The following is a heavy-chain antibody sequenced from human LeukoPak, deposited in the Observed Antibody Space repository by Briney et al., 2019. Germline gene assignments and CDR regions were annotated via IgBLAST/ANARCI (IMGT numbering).Heavy chain of an antibody. V-gene: IGHV3-30*18. J-gene: IGHJ5*02. CDR3: AKEGRSQWELLFDHTKSPNWFDP. CDR2: ISYDGSNK. CDR1: GFTFSSYG. Sequence: PGRSLRLSCAASGFTFSSYGMHWVRQAPGKGLEWVAVISYDGSNKYYADSVKGRFTISRDNSKNTLYLQMNSLRAEDTAVYYCAKEGRSQWELLFDHTKSPNWFDPWGQGTLVTVSS. D-gene: IGHD1-26*01.